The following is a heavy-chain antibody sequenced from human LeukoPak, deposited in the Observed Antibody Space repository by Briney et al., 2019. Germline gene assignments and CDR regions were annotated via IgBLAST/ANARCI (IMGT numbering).Heavy chain of an antibody. CDR2: IYSGGST. D-gene: IGHD4-11*01. CDR1: GFTFSSYA. J-gene: IGHJ4*02. Sequence: GRSLRLSCAASGFTFSSYAMSWVRQAPGKGLEWVSVIYSGGSTYYADSVKGRFTISRDNSKNTLYLQMNSLRAEDTAVYYCARDSNLGDWGQGTLVTVSS. CDR3: ARDSNLGD. V-gene: IGHV3-66*01.